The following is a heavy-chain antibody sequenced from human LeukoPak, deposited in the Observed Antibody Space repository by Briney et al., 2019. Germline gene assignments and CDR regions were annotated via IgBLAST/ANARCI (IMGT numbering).Heavy chain of an antibody. Sequence: GGSLRLSCAASGFTFSTYAMSWVRQAPGKGLEWVSGISDSGGTTYHADSVKGRFTISRDNSKNTLYLQMNSLRAEDTAVYYCAKHSYRVDSFTDCWGQGTLVTVSS. CDR3: AKHSYRVDSFTDC. D-gene: IGHD5-12*01. CDR2: ISDSGGTT. J-gene: IGHJ4*02. CDR1: GFTFSTYA. V-gene: IGHV3-23*01.